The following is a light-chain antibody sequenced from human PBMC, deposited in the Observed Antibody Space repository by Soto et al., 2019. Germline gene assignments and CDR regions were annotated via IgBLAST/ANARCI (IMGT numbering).Light chain of an antibody. V-gene: IGKV3-20*01. CDR2: GAS. CDR1: QSVGSDF. Sequence: EIVLTQSPGTLSLSPGERATLSCRASQSVGSDFLAWYQQRPGQAPRLVIYGASNRATGIPDRFSASGSGTDFTLTISRLEPEDFAVYYCQQYISSPLTFGQGTKVDIK. J-gene: IGKJ1*01. CDR3: QQYISSPLT.